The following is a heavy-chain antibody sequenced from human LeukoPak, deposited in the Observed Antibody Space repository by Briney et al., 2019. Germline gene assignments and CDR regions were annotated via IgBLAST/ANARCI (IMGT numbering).Heavy chain of an antibody. V-gene: IGHV4-59*01. J-gene: IGHJ6*02. CDR2: IYYSGST. CDR1: GGSISSYY. D-gene: IGHD6-13*01. CDR3: ARGSSSWYRRGMDV. Sequence: SETLSLTCTVSGGSISSYYWSWIRQPPGKGLEWIGYIYYSGSTNYNPSLKSRVTISVDTSKNQFSLKLSSVTAADTAVYYCARGSSSWYRRGMDVWGQGTTVTVSS.